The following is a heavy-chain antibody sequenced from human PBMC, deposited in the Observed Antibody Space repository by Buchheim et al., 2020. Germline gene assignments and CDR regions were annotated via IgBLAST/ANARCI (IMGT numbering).Heavy chain of an antibody. CDR2: IWFDGRDQ. CDR1: GFALSSYG. CDR3: ASDTTGGMDV. D-gene: IGHD4-17*01. V-gene: IGHV3-33*01. Sequence: QAQLVASGGGVVQPGGSLRLSCAASGFALSSYGIHWVRQAPGKGLEWVTGIWFDGRDQYYADSVKGRFTISRDNSKNTLHLQMNSLRVEDTAMYYCASDTTGGMDVWGQGTT. J-gene: IGHJ6*02.